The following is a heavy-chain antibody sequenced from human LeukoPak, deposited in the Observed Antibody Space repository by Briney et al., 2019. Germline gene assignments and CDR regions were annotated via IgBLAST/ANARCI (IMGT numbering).Heavy chain of an antibody. CDR2: TSGSGDNT. J-gene: IGHJ4*02. V-gene: IGHV3-23*01. Sequence: GGSLRLSCAPSGFTYCTYARTWVRQAPGKGLEWVSGTSGSGDNTYYADSVKGRFTISRDNSKNTLYLQMNSLRADDTAVYYCAKGGFCNDYVCYWGSFDFWGQGTLVTVSS. CDR3: AKGGFCNDYVCYWGSFDF. CDR1: GFTYCTYA. D-gene: IGHD3-16*01.